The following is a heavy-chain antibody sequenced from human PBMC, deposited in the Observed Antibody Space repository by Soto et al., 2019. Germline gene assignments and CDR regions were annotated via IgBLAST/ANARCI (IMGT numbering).Heavy chain of an antibody. J-gene: IGHJ4*02. CDR2: ISSSSSYI. Sequence: GGSLRLSCAASGFTFSSYSMNWVRQAPGKGLEWVSSISSSSSYIYYADSVKGRFTISRDNAKNSLYLQMNSLRAEDTAVYYCAKDPSTGPPDCWGQGALVTVSS. CDR3: AKDPSTGPPDC. V-gene: IGHV3-21*01. CDR1: GFTFSSYS. D-gene: IGHD3-9*01.